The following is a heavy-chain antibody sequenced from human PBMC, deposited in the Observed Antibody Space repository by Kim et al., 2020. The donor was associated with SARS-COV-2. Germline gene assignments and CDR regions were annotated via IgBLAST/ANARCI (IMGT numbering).Heavy chain of an antibody. CDR3: ARQDMVDVLSWYFDV. Sequence: GGSLRLSCAASGFTFSSYAMSWVRQAPGKGLEWVSAISGSGGSTYYADSVKGRFTISRDNSKNTLYLQMNSLRAEDTAVYYCARQDMVDVLSWYFDVWGSGTLVTVSS. V-gene: IGHV3-23*01. CDR1: GFTFSSYA. CDR2: ISGSGGST. D-gene: IGHD2-15*01. J-gene: IGHJ2*01.